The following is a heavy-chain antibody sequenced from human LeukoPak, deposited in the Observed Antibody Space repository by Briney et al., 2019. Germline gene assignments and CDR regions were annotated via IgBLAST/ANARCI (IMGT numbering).Heavy chain of an antibody. Sequence: EASVKVSCKASGYTFTGSYTHWVRQAPGQGLEWMGGIIPIFGTANYAQKFQGRVTITADKSTSTAYMELSSQRSEDTAVYYCARLVSLVARRRGITMFRGHWGQGTLVTVSS. CDR2: IIPIFGTA. CDR3: ARLVSLVARRRGITMFRGH. J-gene: IGHJ4*02. CDR1: GYTFTGSY. V-gene: IGHV1-69*06. D-gene: IGHD3-10*01.